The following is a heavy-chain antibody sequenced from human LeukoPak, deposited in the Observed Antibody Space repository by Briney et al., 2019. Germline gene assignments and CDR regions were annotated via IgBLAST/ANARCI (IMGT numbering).Heavy chain of an antibody. CDR1: GITLGNYG. Sequence: PGGSLRLSCAVSGITLGNYGMSWVRQPPGKGLEWVAGISDSGGSTNYADSVKGRFTISRDTPRNTLYLQMNSLRAEDTAVYFCAKRGVVIRVFLVGLHKEAYYFDSWGQGALVTVSS. CDR2: ISDSGGST. CDR3: AKRGVVIRVFLVGLHKEAYYFDS. J-gene: IGHJ4*02. V-gene: IGHV3-23*01. D-gene: IGHD3-10*01.